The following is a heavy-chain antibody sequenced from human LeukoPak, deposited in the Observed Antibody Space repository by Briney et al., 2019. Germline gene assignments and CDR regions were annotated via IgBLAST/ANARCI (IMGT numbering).Heavy chain of an antibody. CDR3: ARARTGYLYGIDY. CDR1: GGSFSGYY. D-gene: IGHD3/OR15-3a*01. Sequence: NPSETLSLTCAVYGGSFSGYYWSWIRQPPGKGLEWIGEINHSGSTNYNPSLKSRVTISVDTSKNQFSLKLSSVTAADTAVYYCARARTGYLYGIDYWGQGTLVTVSS. CDR2: INHSGST. J-gene: IGHJ4*02. V-gene: IGHV4-34*01.